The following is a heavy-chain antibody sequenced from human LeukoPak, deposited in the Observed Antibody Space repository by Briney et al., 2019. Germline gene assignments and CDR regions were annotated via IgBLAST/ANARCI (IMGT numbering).Heavy chain of an antibody. CDR1: GGSNSSYH. Sequence: SETLSLTCTVSGGSNSSYHWTWIRQPAGKGLEWIGRIYASGTSNYNPSLKSRVTISADKSKNQFSLRLSSVTAADTAVYYCARGLDGYGTFDYWGQGTLVTVSS. D-gene: IGHD5-24*01. V-gene: IGHV4-4*07. J-gene: IGHJ4*02. CDR3: ARGLDGYGTFDY. CDR2: IYASGTS.